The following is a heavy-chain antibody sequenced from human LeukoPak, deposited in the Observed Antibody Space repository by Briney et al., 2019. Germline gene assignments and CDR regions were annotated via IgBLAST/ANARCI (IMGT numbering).Heavy chain of an antibody. V-gene: IGHV1-18*04. CDR1: GYTFTSYG. CDR3: TISQYDSVDY. D-gene: IGHD1-1*01. Sequence: ASVKVSCKASGYTFTSYGISWVRQAPGQGLEWMGWISAYNGNTNYAQKLQGRVTMTTDTSTSTAYMELRSLRSDDTAVYHCTISQYDSVDYWGQGTLVTVSS. CDR2: ISAYNGNT. J-gene: IGHJ4*02.